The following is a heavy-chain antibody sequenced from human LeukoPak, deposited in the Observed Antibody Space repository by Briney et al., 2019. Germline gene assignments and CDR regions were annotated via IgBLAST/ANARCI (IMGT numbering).Heavy chain of an antibody. J-gene: IGHJ6*03. CDR3: ARVWFGENRYYYYYMDV. CDR1: GGSISSSNYY. V-gene: IGHV4-39*07. CDR2: IHYSGST. Sequence: SETLSLTCTVSGGSISSSNYYWGSIRQPPGKGLEWIGSIHYSGSTYYNPSLKSRVTISVDTSKNQFSLKLSSVTAADTAVYYCARVWFGENRYYYYYMDVWGKGTTVTVSS. D-gene: IGHD3-10*01.